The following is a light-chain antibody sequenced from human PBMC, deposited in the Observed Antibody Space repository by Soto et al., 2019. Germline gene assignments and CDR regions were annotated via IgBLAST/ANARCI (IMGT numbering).Light chain of an antibody. CDR3: HQRQSWPRT. CDR2: LAS. Sequence: EIVLTQSPATLSSFPGDRVTLSCRASQAVNTRLAWYQHSPGQAHRLLIYLASNRAAGVPARFSGSGSGTDFTLTISDVEPEDFAVYYCHQRQSWPRTFGQGTTVDI. J-gene: IGKJ1*01. CDR1: QAVNTR. V-gene: IGKV3-11*01.